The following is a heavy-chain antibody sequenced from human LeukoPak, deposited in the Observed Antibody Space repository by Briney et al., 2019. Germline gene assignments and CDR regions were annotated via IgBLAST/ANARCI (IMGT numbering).Heavy chain of an antibody. J-gene: IGHJ4*02. CDR3: ARDSGSYYFDY. V-gene: IGHV3-74*01. D-gene: IGHD3-10*01. CDR2: INSDGSST. Sequence: PGGSLRLSCAASGFTFSKYWMHWVRQAPGKGLVWVSRINSDGSSTRYADFVEGRFTISRDNAKNTLYLQMNSLRAEDTAVYYCARDSGSYYFDYWGQGILVTVSS. CDR1: GFTFSKYW.